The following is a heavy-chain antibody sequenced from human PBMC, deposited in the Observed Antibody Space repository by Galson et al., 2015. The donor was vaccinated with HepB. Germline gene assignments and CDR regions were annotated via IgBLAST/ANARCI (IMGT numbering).Heavy chain of an antibody. CDR1: GFTFNRYG. CDR2: ISFDGNNK. Sequence: SLRLSCAASGFTFNRYGMGWVRQAPGKGLEWVAVISFDGNNKYYADSVKGRFTISRDNSKNTLYLQMNSLRAEDTAVYYCAKIKGDIAVAGPFDYWGQGTLVTVSS. V-gene: IGHV3-30*18. J-gene: IGHJ4*02. D-gene: IGHD6-19*01. CDR3: AKIKGDIAVAGPFDY.